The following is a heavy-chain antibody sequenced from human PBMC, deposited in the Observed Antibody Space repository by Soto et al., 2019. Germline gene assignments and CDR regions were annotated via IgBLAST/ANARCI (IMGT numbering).Heavy chain of an antibody. V-gene: IGHV4-34*01. CDR1: GGSLSGYY. CDR2: INHSGST. D-gene: IGHD2-2*01. J-gene: IGHJ5*02. CDR3: ARGHLFVVVPAAISRWFDP. Sequence: SETLSLTCAVYGGSLSGYYWSWIRQPPGKGLEWIGEINHSGSTNYNPSLKSRVTISVGTSKNQFSLKLSSVTAADTAVYYCARGHLFVVVPAAISRWFDPWGQGTLVTVSS.